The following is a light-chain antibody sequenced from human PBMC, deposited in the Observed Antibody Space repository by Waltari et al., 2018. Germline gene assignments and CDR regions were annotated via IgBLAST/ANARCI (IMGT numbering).Light chain of an antibody. V-gene: IGLV3-1*01. CDR3: QAWDTSAAVV. CDR2: QDN. J-gene: IGLJ2*01. Sequence: WYLLKSAQPPLLVIDQDNKLPSGSPERFSGSNSGNAATLTVSGTQSVDEADYYCQAWDTSAAVVFGGGTKLTVL.